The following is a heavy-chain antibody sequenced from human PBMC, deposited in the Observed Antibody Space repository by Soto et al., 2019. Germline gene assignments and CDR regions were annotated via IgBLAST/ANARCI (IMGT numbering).Heavy chain of an antibody. V-gene: IGHV4-30-4*01. CDR3: ARDAPNWFDP. CDR1: GASISSGDYY. J-gene: IGHJ5*02. CDR2: IYYSGST. Sequence: PSETLSLTCTVSGASISSGDYYWSWIRQPPGKGLESIGYIYYSGSTYYNPSLKSRVTIFVDTSKNQFSLKLSSVTAADTAVYYCARDAPNWFDPWGQGTLVTVSS.